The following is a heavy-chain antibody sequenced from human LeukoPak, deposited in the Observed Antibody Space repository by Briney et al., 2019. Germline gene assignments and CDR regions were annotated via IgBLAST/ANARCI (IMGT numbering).Heavy chain of an antibody. Sequence: GASVKVSCKVFGYTFTNHDINWVRQAPGQGLEWMGWLSTDSDDTGYAQKFQGRVSMTRDNSIDTAYMELRGLKSDDTAVYYCARGGAAAETSGFDHWGRGTLVIVSA. D-gene: IGHD6-13*01. CDR2: LSTDSDDT. J-gene: IGHJ4*02. CDR1: GYTFTNHD. V-gene: IGHV1-8*01. CDR3: ARGGAAAETSGFDH.